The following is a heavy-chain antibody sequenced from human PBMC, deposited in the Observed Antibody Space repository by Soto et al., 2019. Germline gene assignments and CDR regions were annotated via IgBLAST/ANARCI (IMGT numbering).Heavy chain of an antibody. CDR3: AHKGPEDWPLDY. CDR1: GFSLSTSGVG. D-gene: IGHD3-9*01. J-gene: IGHJ4*02. Sequence: QITLKESGPTLVRPTQTLTLTCAFSGFSLSTSGVGVGWIRQPPGKALEWLAVIYWDDSKHYSPSLRSRLTTPKDTPKNQVVLTMTNMDPMDTGTYYCAHKGPEDWPLDYWGQGTLVTVSS. V-gene: IGHV2-5*02. CDR2: IYWDDSK.